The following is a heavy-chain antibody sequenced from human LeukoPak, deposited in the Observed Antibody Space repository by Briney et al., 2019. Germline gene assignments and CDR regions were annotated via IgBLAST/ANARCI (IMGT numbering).Heavy chain of an antibody. J-gene: IGHJ5*02. CDR3: ARDRVKDWFDP. V-gene: IGHV4-59*12. Sequence: SETLSLTCTVSGGSISSYYWSWIRQPPGKGLEWIGYIYYSGSTNYNPSPKSRVTMSVDTSKNQFSLKLSSVTAADTAVYYCARDRVKDWFDPWGQGTLVTVSS. CDR1: GGSISSYY. D-gene: IGHD3-10*01. CDR2: IYYSGST.